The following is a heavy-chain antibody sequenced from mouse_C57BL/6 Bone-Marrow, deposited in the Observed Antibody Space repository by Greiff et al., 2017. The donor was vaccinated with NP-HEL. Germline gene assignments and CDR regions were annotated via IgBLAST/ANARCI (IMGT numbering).Heavy chain of an antibody. CDR1: GFTFSSYA. J-gene: IGHJ3*01. CDR2: ISDGGSYT. V-gene: IGHV5-4*01. D-gene: IGHD3-3*01. CDR3: AREGAGSAWFAY. Sequence: EVMLVESGGGLVKPGGSLKLSCAASGFTFSSYAMCWVRQTPEKRLEWVATISDGGSYTYYPDNVKGRFTISRDNAKNNLYLQMSHLKSEDTAMYYCAREGAGSAWFAYWGQGTLVTVSA.